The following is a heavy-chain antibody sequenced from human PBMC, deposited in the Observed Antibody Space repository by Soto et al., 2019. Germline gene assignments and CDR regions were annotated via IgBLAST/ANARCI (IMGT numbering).Heavy chain of an antibody. CDR3: ARRASYDFWSAWDGMDV. CDR1: GGSISSSSYY. J-gene: IGHJ6*02. Sequence: SETLSLTCTVSGGSISSSSYYWGWIRQPPGKGLEWIGSIYYSGSTYYNPSLKSRVTISVDTSKNQFSLKLSSVTAADTAVYYCARRASYDFWSAWDGMDVWGQGTTVTVSS. CDR2: IYYSGST. V-gene: IGHV4-39*01. D-gene: IGHD3-3*01.